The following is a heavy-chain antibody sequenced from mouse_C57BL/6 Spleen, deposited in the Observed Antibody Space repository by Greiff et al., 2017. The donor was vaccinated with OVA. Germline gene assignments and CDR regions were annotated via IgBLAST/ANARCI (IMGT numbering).Heavy chain of an antibody. D-gene: IGHD2-4*01. CDR3: ARGGYDYDGYAY. CDR2: IYPGDGAT. CDR1: GYAFSSYW. V-gene: IGHV1-82*01. J-gene: IGHJ3*01. Sequence: VQLQQSGPELVKPGASVKISCKASGYAFSSYWMNWVKQRPGKGLEWIGRIYPGDGATNYNGKFKGKATLTADKSSSTAYMQLISLTSEDAAVYFCARGGYDYDGYAYWGQGTLVTVSA.